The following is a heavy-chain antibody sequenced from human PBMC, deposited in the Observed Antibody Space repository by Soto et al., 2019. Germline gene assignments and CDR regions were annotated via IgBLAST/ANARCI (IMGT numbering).Heavy chain of an antibody. D-gene: IGHD5-12*01. CDR2: IYHSGST. CDR1: GGSISSGGYS. J-gene: IGHJ2*01. Sequence: QLQLQESGSGLVKPSQTLSLTCAVSGGSISSGGYSWSWIRQPPGKGLEWIGYIYHSGSTYYNPSLESRVNISVDRSKNQFSLKLSSVTAADTAVYYCARRRDGYNGYFDLWGRGTLVTVSS. CDR3: ARRRDGYNGYFDL. V-gene: IGHV4-30-2*01.